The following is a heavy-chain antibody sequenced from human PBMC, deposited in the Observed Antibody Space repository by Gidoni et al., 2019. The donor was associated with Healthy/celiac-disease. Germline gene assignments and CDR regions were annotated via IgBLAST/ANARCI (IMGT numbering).Heavy chain of an antibody. CDR1: GFTFDDYT. J-gene: IGHJ4*02. CDR2: ISWDGGST. D-gene: IGHD2-21*02. V-gene: IGHV3-43*01. Sequence: EVQLVESGGVVVQPGGSLRLSCAASGFTFDDYTMHWVRQAPGKCLEWVSLISWDGGSTYYADSVKGRFTISRDNSKNSLYLQMNSLRTEDTALYYCAKSSQRVVVTATSFDYWGQGTLVTVSS. CDR3: AKSSQRVVVTATSFDY.